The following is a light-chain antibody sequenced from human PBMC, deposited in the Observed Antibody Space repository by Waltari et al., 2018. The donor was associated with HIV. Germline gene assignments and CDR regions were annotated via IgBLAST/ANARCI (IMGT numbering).Light chain of an antibody. Sequence: QSALTQPRSVSGSPGQSVTISCPGTSSDIGDYNYFSWYQQHPGKAPQLMIYDVTKRPAGVPDRFSGSKSGNTASLTISGLQAEDEAAYYCCSFAGSYTLVFGGGTKLTVL. V-gene: IGLV2-11*01. CDR1: SSDIGDYNY. J-gene: IGLJ3*02. CDR3: CSFAGSYTLV. CDR2: DVT.